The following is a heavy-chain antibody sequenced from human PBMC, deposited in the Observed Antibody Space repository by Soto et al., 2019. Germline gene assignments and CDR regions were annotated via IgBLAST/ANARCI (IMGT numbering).Heavy chain of an antibody. CDR2: ISYDGSNK. CDR3: AKYGYCSSTSCNPPYYYGMDV. V-gene: IGHV3-30*18. J-gene: IGHJ6*02. Sequence: PGGSLRLSCAASGFTFSIYGMHWVRQAPGKGLEWVAVISYDGSNKYYADSVKGRFTISRDNSKNTLYLQMNSLRAEDTAVYYCAKYGYCSSTSCNPPYYYGMDVWGQGTTVTVSS. D-gene: IGHD2-2*01. CDR1: GFTFSIYG.